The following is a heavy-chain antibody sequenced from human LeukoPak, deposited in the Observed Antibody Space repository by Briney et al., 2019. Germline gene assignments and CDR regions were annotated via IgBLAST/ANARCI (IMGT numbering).Heavy chain of an antibody. CDR1: GLTFSNYW. Sequence: GGSLRLSCAASGLTFSNYWMSWARQAPGKGLQWVATIKQDGSDKHYVDSVKGRFSISRDNAKNSLHLQMNSLRVEDTAVYYCAAGRGVYWGQGTLATVSS. CDR2: IKQDGSDK. V-gene: IGHV3-7*02. CDR3: AAGRGVY. J-gene: IGHJ4*02. D-gene: IGHD3-16*01.